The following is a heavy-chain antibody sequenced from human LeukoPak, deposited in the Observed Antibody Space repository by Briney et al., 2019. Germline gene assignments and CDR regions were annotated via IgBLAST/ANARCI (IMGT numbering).Heavy chain of an antibody. CDR2: ISVYNGST. V-gene: IGHV1-18*04. Sequence: ASVKVSCKTSGYTFITYGISWVRQAPGQGLEWMGWISVYNGSTKYAEKVQDRVTMTTDTSTSTAYMELRSLRSDDTGIYYCARGVGYNSKGFNDYWGQGTRVTVSS. D-gene: IGHD2/OR15-2a*01. J-gene: IGHJ4*02. CDR3: ARGVGYNSKGFNDY. CDR1: GYTFITYG.